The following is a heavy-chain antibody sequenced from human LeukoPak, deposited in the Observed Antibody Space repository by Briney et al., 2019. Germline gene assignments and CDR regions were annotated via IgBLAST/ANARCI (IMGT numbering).Heavy chain of an antibody. CDR2: IIPIFGTA. CDR3: ARDVTVAGTFTRQNYYYYYMDV. J-gene: IGHJ6*03. V-gene: IGHV1-69*05. CDR1: GYTFTSYY. D-gene: IGHD6-19*01. Sequence: SVKVSCKASGYTFTSYYMHWVRQAPGQGLEWMGRIIPIFGTANYAQKFQGRVTITTDESTSTAYMELSSLRSEDTAVYYCARDVTVAGTFTRQNYYYYYMDVWGKGTTVTVSS.